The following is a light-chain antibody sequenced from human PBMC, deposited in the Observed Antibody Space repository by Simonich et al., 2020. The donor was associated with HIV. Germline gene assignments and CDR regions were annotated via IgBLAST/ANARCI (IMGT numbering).Light chain of an antibody. V-gene: IGLV2-8*01. CDR2: EDI. J-gene: IGLJ2*01. CDR3: CSYAGTTFVV. Sequence: QSALTQPPSASGSPGQSVTISCTGTSSDVGGYNYVSWYHQHPGKAPKLMISEDIKRPSGVSNRFSGSKSGNTASLTISGLQAEDEADYYCCSYAGTTFVVFGGGTKLTVL. CDR1: SSDVGGYNY.